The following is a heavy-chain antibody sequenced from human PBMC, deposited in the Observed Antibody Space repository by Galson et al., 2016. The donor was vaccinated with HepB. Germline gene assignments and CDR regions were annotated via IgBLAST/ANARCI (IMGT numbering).Heavy chain of an antibody. V-gene: IGHV3-30-3*01. D-gene: IGHD6-19*01. CDR1: GFTMTTYV. J-gene: IGHJ3*02. CDR2: MSYTGSDK. CDR3: ARDAGWSDALDI. Sequence: SLRLSCAASGFTMTTYVIHWLRQAPGKGLEWVAVMSYTGSDKYYTASVKGRFTISRDNSKGTLYLQMNSLRTDDTALYYYARDAGWSDALDIWGQGTMVTVSS.